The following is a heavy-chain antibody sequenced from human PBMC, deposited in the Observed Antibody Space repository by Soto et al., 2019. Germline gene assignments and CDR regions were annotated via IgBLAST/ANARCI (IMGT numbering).Heavy chain of an antibody. CDR2: MNPNSGNT. Sequence: ASVKLSCKASGYTFTSYYMHWVRQATGQGLEWMGLMNPNSGNTGYAQKFQGRVTMTRNTSISTAYMELSSLRSEDTAVYYCARGANKIFWDMDVWGKGTTVTVSS. J-gene: IGHJ6*03. V-gene: IGHV1-8*02. CDR1: GYTFTSYY. D-gene: IGHD3-9*01. CDR3: ARGANKIFWDMDV.